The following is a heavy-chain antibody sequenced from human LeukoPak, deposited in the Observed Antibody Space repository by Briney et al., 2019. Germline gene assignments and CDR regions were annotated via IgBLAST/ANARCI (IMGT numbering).Heavy chain of an antibody. J-gene: IGHJ4*02. CDR3: ARGLLMGLSYFDY. V-gene: IGHV4-34*01. CDR1: GGSFSGYY. CDR2: INHSGST. Sequence: PSETLSLTCAVYGGSFSGYYWSWIRQPPGKGLEWIGEINHSGSTNYNPSLKSRVTISVDTSKNQFSLKLSSVTAADTAVYYCARGLLMGLSYFDYWGQGTLVTVSS. D-gene: IGHD2-8*01.